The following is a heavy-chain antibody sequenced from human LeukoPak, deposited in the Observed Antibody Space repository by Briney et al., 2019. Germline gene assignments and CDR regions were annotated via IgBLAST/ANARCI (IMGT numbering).Heavy chain of an antibody. CDR3: ARGYSSGWSPFDY. CDR2: ISSNGGST. CDR1: GFTFSNYA. V-gene: IGHV3-64*04. D-gene: IGHD6-19*01. Sequence: QPGGSLRLSCSASGFTFSNYAMHWVRQAPGKGLEYVSAISSNGGSTYYADSVKGRFTVSRDNSKNTLYLQMNSLRAEDTAVYYCARGYSSGWSPFDYWGQGTLVTVSS. J-gene: IGHJ4*02.